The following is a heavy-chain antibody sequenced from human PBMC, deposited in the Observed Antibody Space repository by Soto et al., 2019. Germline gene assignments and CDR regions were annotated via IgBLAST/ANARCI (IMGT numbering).Heavy chain of an antibody. J-gene: IGHJ4*02. V-gene: IGHV3-23*01. CDR1: GFTSSNYA. D-gene: IGHD3-22*01. Sequence: PGGSLRLSCAASGFTSSNYAMNWVRQAPGKGLAWVSGISGSGGSTFYADSVKGRFTISRDNSKNTLYLQMNSLRAEDTAVYYCARGTYYYDSSGKYYFDYWGQGTLVTVSS. CDR3: ARGTYYYDSSGKYYFDY. CDR2: ISGSGGST.